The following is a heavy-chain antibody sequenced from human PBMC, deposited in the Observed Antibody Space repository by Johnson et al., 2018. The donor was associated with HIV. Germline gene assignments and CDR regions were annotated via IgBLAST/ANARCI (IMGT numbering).Heavy chain of an antibody. J-gene: IGHJ3*01. Sequence: VQLVESGGGVVQPGKSLTLSCVGSGLSFSNAWMSWVRQAPGKGLEWVGRIKSKTDGGTTDYAAPVTGRFTISRDNAKNSLYLQMNSLRAEDTAVYYCARDTIRELQLPDGFDVWGQGTMVTVSS. CDR3: ARDTIRELQLPDGFDV. CDR1: GLSFSNAW. CDR2: IKSKTDGGTT. V-gene: IGHV3-15*01. D-gene: IGHD1-7*01.